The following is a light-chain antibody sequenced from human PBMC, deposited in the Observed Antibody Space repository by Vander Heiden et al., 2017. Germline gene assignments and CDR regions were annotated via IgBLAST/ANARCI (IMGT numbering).Light chain of an antibody. CDR2: AAS. CDR1: QGISSY. V-gene: IGKV1-8*01. Sequence: AIRMTQSPSSFSASTGDRVTITCRASQGISSYLAWYQQKPGKAPKLLIYAASTLQSGVQSRFSGSGSGTDFTLTISCLQSEDFATYYCLQYYSYPFTFGHGTKVDIK. J-gene: IGKJ3*01. CDR3: LQYYSYPFT.